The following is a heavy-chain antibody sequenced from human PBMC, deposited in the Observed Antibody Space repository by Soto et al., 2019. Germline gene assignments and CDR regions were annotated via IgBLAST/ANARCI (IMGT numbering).Heavy chain of an antibody. CDR2: IRSRANSYST. Sequence: PGGSLRVLCAASRFTFSGPCMQWVRHSSGTSLEWVGRIRSRANSYSTAYAASVIGRFTISRDDSKKTAYLQMNRLKTEDTAVYYCIRPLDYWGQGTLVTVSS. J-gene: IGHJ4*02. CDR3: IRPLDY. CDR1: RFTFSGPC. V-gene: IGHV3-73*01.